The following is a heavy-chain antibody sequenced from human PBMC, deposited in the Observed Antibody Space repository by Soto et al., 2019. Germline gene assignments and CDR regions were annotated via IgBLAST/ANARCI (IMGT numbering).Heavy chain of an antibody. CDR2: IIPIFGTA. D-gene: IGHD3-9*01. CDR1: GGTFSSYA. V-gene: IGHV1-69*13. CDR3: ARDATWPDYHILPGPREYWFDP. J-gene: IGHJ5*02. Sequence: GASVKVSCKASGGTFSSYAISWVRQAPGQGLEWMGGIIPIFGTANYAQKFQGRVTITADESTSTAYMELSSLRSEDTAVYYCARDATWPDYHILPGPREYWFDPWGQGTLVTVSS.